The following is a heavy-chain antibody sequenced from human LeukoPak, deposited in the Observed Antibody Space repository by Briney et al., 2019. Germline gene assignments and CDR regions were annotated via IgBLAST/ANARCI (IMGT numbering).Heavy chain of an antibody. CDR3: ARGVLITGTTPLDF. CDR1: GGSISSYY. CDR2: TYYSGST. Sequence: SETLSLTCTVSGGSISSYYWSWIRQPPGKGLEWIGYTYYSGSTNYNPSLKSRVTISVDTSKNQFSLKLSSVTAADTAVYYCARGVLITGTTPLDFWGQGTLVTVSS. D-gene: IGHD1-7*01. J-gene: IGHJ4*02. V-gene: IGHV4-59*01.